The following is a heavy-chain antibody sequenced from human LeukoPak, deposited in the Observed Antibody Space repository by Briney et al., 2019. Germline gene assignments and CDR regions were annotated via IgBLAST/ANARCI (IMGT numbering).Heavy chain of an antibody. D-gene: IGHD5-18*01. CDR1: GFTFSSYW. J-gene: IGHJ4*02. CDR3: ATDGRYTYGRGYYFDY. Sequence: PGGSLRLSCAASGFTFSSYWMGWVRQAPGNGPEWVANIKEDESEKNYVDSVKGRFTISRDSAKNALYLQMNSLRAEDTGVYYCATDGRYTYGRGYYFDYWGQGTLVTVSS. CDR2: IKEDESEK. V-gene: IGHV3-7*01.